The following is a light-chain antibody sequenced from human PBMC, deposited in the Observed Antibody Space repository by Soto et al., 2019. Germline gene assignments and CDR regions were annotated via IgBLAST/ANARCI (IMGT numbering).Light chain of an antibody. Sequence: QAVVTQPPSASGTPGQRVTISCSGSGSSIGTNTVNWYRQLPGTAPKPLIYGDNQRPSGVPDRFSASKSGTSASLAISGLQSEDEADYYCAAWDGSLNNVLFGGGTKLTVL. J-gene: IGLJ2*01. CDR3: AAWDGSLNNVL. CDR2: GDN. V-gene: IGLV1-44*01. CDR1: GSSIGTNT.